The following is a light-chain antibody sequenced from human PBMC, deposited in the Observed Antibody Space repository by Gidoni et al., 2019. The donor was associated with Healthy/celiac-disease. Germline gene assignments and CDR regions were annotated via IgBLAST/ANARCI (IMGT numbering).Light chain of an antibody. CDR1: QSISSY. CDR3: QQSCSTPLYT. J-gene: IGKJ2*01. CDR2: APS. Sequence: DIQMTQSPSSLSASIGDRVTITCRASQSISSYLNWYQQKPGKAPKLLIYAPSSLQSGVPSRFSGSGSGTDFTLTISSLQPEDFATYYCQQSCSTPLYTFGQGTKLEIK. V-gene: IGKV1-39*01.